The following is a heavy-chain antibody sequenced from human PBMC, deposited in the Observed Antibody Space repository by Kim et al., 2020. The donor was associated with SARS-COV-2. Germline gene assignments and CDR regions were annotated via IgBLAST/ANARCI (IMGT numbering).Heavy chain of an antibody. CDR2: IFGSGSGS. CDR3: ARHLHVTTVTLYWYFDL. CDR1: GFTFGHSA. D-gene: IGHD2-21*02. J-gene: IGHJ2*01. Sequence: GGSLRLSCAASGFTFGHSAMSWVRQVPGKGLEWVSGIFGSGSGSYYADSVKGRFTISRDNFQNTLYLQLNNLRADDTAVYYCARHLHVTTVTLYWYFDLWGRGTLVTVSS. V-gene: IGHV3-23*05.